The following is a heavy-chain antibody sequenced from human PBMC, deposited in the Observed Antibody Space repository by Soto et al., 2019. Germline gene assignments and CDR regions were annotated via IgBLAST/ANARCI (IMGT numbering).Heavy chain of an antibody. CDR2: IYYSGST. CDR3: ALLSMVRGVPSFYY. Sequence: PSETLSLTCTVSGGSISSGGYYWSWIRQHPGKGLEWIGYIYYSGSTYYNPSLKSRVTISVDTSKNQLSLKLSSVTAADTAVFYCALLSMVRGVPSFYYGGQGTLVTVSS. J-gene: IGHJ4*02. V-gene: IGHV4-31*03. CDR1: GGSISSGGYY. D-gene: IGHD3-10*01.